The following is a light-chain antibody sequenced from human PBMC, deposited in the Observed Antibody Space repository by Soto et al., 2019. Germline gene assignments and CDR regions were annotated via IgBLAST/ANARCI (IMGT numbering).Light chain of an antibody. J-gene: IGLJ1*01. V-gene: IGLV2-18*02. CDR1: SCDVGSYNR. CDR2: EVS. Sequence: QSALTQPPSVSGSPGQSVAISYTGTSCDVGSYNRVSWYQQPPGTAPKLMIYEVSNRPSGVPDRFSGSKSGNTASLTISGLKTEDEADYYCSSYTSSSTYVFGTGTKLTVL. CDR3: SSYTSSSTYV.